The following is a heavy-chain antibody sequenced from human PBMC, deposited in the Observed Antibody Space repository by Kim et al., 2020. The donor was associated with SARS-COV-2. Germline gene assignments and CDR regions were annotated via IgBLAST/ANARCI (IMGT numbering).Heavy chain of an antibody. V-gene: IGHV4-34*01. CDR1: GGSFSGFY. Sequence: SETLSLTCAVYGGSFSGFYWSWIRQPPGKGLEWIGEINHSGSTNYNPSLKSRVTISVDTSKNQFSLKLSSVTAADTAVFYCARYGRAAIGPFDNWGQRTL. CDR2: INHSGST. J-gene: IGHJ4*02. D-gene: IGHD2-2*02. CDR3: ARYGRAAIGPFDN.